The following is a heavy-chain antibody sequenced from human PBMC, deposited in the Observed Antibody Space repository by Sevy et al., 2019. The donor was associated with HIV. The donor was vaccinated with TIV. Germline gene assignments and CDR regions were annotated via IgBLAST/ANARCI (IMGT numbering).Heavy chain of an antibody. CDR2: IYHSGTT. CDR3: ARDPGGGGIVN. D-gene: IGHD2-15*01. J-gene: IGHJ4*02. V-gene: IGHV4-59*01. Sequence: SETLSLTCTISGASISCYYWSWIRRPPGKGLEWIGYIYHSGTTNYNPSLKSRGSISVNMSKNQFSLKLTSVTAADSAVYYCARDPGGGGIVNWGQGTLVTVSS. CDR1: GASISCYY.